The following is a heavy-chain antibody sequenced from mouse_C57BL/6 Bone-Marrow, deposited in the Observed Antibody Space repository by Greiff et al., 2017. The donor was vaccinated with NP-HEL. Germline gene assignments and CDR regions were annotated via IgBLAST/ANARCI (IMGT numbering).Heavy chain of an antibody. D-gene: IGHD1-1*01. Sequence: EVKVEESGGGLVQPGGSLKLSCAASGIDFSRYWMSWVRRAPGKGLEWIGEINPDSSTINYAPSLKDEFIISRDNAKNTLYLQMSKVRSEDTALYYCARPGYYGSSYGWYFDVWGTGTTVTVSS. CDR1: GIDFSRYW. V-gene: IGHV4-1*01. CDR2: INPDSSTI. J-gene: IGHJ1*03. CDR3: ARPGYYGSSYGWYFDV.